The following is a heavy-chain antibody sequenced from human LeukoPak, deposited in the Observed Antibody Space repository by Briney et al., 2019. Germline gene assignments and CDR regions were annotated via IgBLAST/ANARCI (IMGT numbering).Heavy chain of an antibody. CDR2: ISYDGSNK. J-gene: IGHJ6*03. V-gene: IGHV3-30*03. D-gene: IGHD5-12*01. Sequence: GRSLRLSCAASGFTFSSYGMHWVRQAPGKGLEWVAVISYDGSNKYYADSVKGRFTISRDNSKNTLYLQMNSLRVEDTAVYYCAREHSGYIYYYYYMDVWGKGTAVTVSS. CDR1: GFTFSSYG. CDR3: AREHSGYIYYYYYMDV.